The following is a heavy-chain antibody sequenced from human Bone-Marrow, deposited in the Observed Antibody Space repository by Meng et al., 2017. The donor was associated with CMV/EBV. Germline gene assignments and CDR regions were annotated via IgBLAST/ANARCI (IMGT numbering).Heavy chain of an antibody. V-gene: IGHV4-34*01. CDR3: ARGGSYYLYYYYYGMDV. CDR1: GGSFSGYY. J-gene: IGHJ6*02. CDR2: INHSGST. D-gene: IGHD1-26*01. Sequence: SETLSLTCAVYGGSFSGYYWSWIRQPPGKGLEWIGEINHSGSTNYNPSLKSRVTISVDTSKNQFPLKLSSVTAADTAVYYCARGGSYYLYYYYYGMDVWGQGTTVTVSS.